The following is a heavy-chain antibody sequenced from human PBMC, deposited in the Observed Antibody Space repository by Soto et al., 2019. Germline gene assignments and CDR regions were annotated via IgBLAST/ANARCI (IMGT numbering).Heavy chain of an antibody. Sequence: GGSLRLSCAASGFTFSSYAMSWVRQAPGKGLEWVSAISGSGGSTYYADSVKGRFTISRDNSKNTLYLQMNSLRAEDTAVYYCAKDRLDIVATGEYNWFDPWGQGTLVTVSS. CDR3: AKDRLDIVATGEYNWFDP. V-gene: IGHV3-23*01. CDR1: GFTFSSYA. CDR2: ISGSGGST. J-gene: IGHJ5*02. D-gene: IGHD5-12*01.